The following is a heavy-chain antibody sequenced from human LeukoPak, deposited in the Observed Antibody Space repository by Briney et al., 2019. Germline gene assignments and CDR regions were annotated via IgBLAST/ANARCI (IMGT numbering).Heavy chain of an antibody. J-gene: IGHJ4*02. Sequence: SETLSLTCTVSGGSISSSSYYWGWIRQPPGKGLEWIGEINHSGSTNYNPSLKSRVTISVDTSKNQFSLKLSSVTAADTAVYYCASDWSLGYWGQGTLVTVSS. CDR3: ASDWSLGY. CDR1: GGSISSSSYY. D-gene: IGHD3-9*01. CDR2: INHSGST. V-gene: IGHV4-39*07.